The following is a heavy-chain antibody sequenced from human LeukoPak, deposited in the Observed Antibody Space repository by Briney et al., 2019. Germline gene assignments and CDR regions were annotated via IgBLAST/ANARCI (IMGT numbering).Heavy chain of an antibody. CDR2: IYYSGST. J-gene: IGHJ5*02. Sequence: SETLSLTCTVSGGSISSDYWSWIRQPPGKGLEWIGYIYYSGSTNYSPSLKSRVTISVDTSKNQFSLKLSSVTAADTAVYYCARNGVGATRNWFDPWGQGTLVTVSS. CDR1: GGSISSDY. V-gene: IGHV4-59*01. D-gene: IGHD1-26*01. CDR3: ARNGVGATRNWFDP.